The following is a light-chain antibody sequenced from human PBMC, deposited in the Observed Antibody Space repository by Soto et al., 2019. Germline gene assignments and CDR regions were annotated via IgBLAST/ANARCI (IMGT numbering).Light chain of an antibody. Sequence: QSALTQPASVSGSPGQSITLSCTGTSSDVGGYNYVSWYQQHPGKAPKLMIYEVSNRPSGVSNRFSGSKSGNTASLTISGLQDEDEADYYCSSYTSSSTLVVFGGGTQLTVL. V-gene: IGLV2-14*01. CDR3: SSYTSSSTLVV. CDR2: EVS. J-gene: IGLJ2*01. CDR1: SSDVGGYNY.